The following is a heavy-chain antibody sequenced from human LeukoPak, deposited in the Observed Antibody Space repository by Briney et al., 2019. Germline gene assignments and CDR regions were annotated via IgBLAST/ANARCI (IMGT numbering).Heavy chain of an antibody. V-gene: IGHV1-2*02. Sequence: ASVTVSFKASGYTFTVYYMHWVRQAPGQGLEWMGWINPNSGGTNYAQKFQGRVTMTRDTSISTAYMELSRLRSDHTAVYYCTKHGQADDYSNYYYMDVWGKGTTVTVSS. CDR1: GYTFTVYY. CDR3: TKHGQADDYSNYYYMDV. D-gene: IGHD4-11*01. CDR2: INPNSGGT. J-gene: IGHJ6*03.